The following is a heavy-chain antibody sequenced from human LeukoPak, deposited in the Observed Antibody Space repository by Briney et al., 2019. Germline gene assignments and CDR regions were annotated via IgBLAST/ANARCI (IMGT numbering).Heavy chain of an antibody. Sequence: GGSLRLSCTASGFTFGDHAMSWVRQAPGKGLEWVGFIRSKTYGGTTEYAASVKGRFTISRDDSKSIAYLQMNSLRTEDTAVYYCTRGPTQQWLYYGMDVWGQGTTVTVSS. D-gene: IGHD5-18*01. CDR1: GFTFGDHA. CDR3: TRGPTQQWLYYGMDV. J-gene: IGHJ6*02. CDR2: IRSKTYGGTT. V-gene: IGHV3-49*04.